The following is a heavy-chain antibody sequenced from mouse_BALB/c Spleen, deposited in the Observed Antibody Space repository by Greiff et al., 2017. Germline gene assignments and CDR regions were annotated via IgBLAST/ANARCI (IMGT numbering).Heavy chain of an antibody. J-gene: IGHJ4*01. D-gene: IGHD1-1*01. CDR3: ARCYYGSSYAMDY. V-gene: IGHV1-7*01. Sequence: QVQLQQSGAELAKPGASVKMSCKASGYTFTSYWVHWVKQRPGQGLEWIGYINPSTGYTEYNQKFKDKATLTADKSSSTAYMQLSSLTSEDSAVYYCARCYYGSSYAMDYWGQGTSVTVSS. CDR2: INPSTGYT. CDR1: GYTFTSYW.